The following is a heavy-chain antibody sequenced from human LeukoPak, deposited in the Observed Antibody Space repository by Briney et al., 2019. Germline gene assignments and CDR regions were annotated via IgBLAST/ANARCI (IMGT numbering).Heavy chain of an antibody. CDR3: ARNDYSTLDY. V-gene: IGHV3-23*01. D-gene: IGHD4-11*01. CDR2: MSGTGGST. Sequence: GGSLRLSCAASGFTFNSYAMSWVRQAPGKGLEWVSAMSGTGGSTHYADSVKGRFIISRDNSKNTLHLQMNSLRAEDTAIYYCARNDYSTLDYWGQGTQVTVSS. CDR1: GFTFNSYA. J-gene: IGHJ4*02.